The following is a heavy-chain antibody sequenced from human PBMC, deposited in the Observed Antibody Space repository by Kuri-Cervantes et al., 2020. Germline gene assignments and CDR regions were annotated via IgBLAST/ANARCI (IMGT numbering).Heavy chain of an antibody. CDR1: GFTFSSYA. J-gene: IGHJ6*02. CDR2: ISGSGGST. CDR3: ARDRPALYSSSWYQYYYYGMDA. Sequence: GESLKISCAASGFTFSSYAMSWVRQAPGKGLEWVSAISGSGGSTYYADSVKGRFTISRDNSKNTLYLQMNSLRAEDTAVYYCARDRPALYSSSWYQYYYYGMDAWGQGTTVTVSS. D-gene: IGHD6-13*01. V-gene: IGHV3-23*01.